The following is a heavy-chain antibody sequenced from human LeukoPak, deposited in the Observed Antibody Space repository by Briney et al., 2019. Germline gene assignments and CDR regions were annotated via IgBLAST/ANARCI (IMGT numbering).Heavy chain of an antibody. D-gene: IGHD5-18*01. Sequence: GESLKISCEAAGYSFVTFWIGWVRQLPGKALEWVAIVHPGNSETRYSPSFQGHVSISADKSIRTAYLQWSSLEASDTAIYYCAIHNNYAFENLGQGTLVAVSS. CDR2: VHPGNSET. CDR1: GYSFVTFW. V-gene: IGHV5-51*01. CDR3: AIHNNYAFEN. J-gene: IGHJ4*02.